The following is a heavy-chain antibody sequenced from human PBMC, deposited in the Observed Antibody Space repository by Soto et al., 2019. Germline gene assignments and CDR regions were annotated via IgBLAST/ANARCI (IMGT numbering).Heavy chain of an antibody. CDR1: GYTFTSYY. CDR3: ARDRRDYGDYPLLDY. D-gene: IGHD4-17*01. J-gene: IGHJ4*02. CDR2: INPSGGST. Sequence: ASVKVSCKASGYTFTSYYMHWVRQAPGQGLEWMGIINPSGGSTSYAQKFQGRVTMTRDTSTSTVYMELSSLRSEDTAVYYCARDRRDYGDYPLLDYWGQGTLVTVSS. V-gene: IGHV1-46*01.